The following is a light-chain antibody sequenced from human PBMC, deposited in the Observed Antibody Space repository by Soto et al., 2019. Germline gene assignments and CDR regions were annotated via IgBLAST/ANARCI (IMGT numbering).Light chain of an antibody. Sequence: QSALTQPASVSGSPGQSITISCTGTSSDVCGYNYVSWYQHHPGKAPKLMIFDVSNRPSGVSNRFSGSKSGNTASLTISGLQPEEEADYYCSSYTTSNTRQIVFGTGTKVTV. CDR1: SSDVCGYNY. CDR2: DVS. V-gene: IGLV2-14*03. J-gene: IGLJ1*01. CDR3: SSYTTSNTRQIV.